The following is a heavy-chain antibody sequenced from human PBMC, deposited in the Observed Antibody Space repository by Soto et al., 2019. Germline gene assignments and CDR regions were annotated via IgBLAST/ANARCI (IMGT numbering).Heavy chain of an antibody. CDR1: GGSISSHY. J-gene: IGHJ4*02. V-gene: IGHV4-59*11. Sequence: QVQLQESGPGLVKPSETLSLTCTVSGGSISSHYWSWIRQPPGKGLEWIGYIYYSGSTNYDPSLKRRVTISVDTSKNQFSLKLRSVTAADPAVYYCARGRIQLWYPVAYSGQGTLVTVSS. D-gene: IGHD5-18*01. CDR3: ARGRIQLWYPVAY. CDR2: IYYSGST.